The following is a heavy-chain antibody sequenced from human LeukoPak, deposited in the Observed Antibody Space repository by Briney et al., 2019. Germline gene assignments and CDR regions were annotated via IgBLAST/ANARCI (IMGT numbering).Heavy chain of an antibody. CDR3: SRGEYYYDSSGCIFDY. Sequence: SQTLSLTCTVSGGSISSGGYYWSWIRQHPGKGLEWFGYIYYSGSTYYNPSIKSRVTILVDTSKNQFSLKVSSVTAADMAEYYCSRGEYYYDSSGCIFDYWGQGTLVTVSS. D-gene: IGHD3-22*01. CDR1: GGSISSGGYY. J-gene: IGHJ4*02. V-gene: IGHV4-31*03. CDR2: IYYSGST.